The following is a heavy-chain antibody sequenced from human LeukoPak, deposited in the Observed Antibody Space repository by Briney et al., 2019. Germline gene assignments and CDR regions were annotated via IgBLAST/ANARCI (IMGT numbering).Heavy chain of an antibody. CDR2: ISSSGTTI. CDR1: GFTFSSYE. Sequence: PGGSLRLSCAASGFTFSSYEMNWVRQAPGKGLEWVSYISSSGTTIYYAASVKGRFTIFRDNAKNPLYLQMNSLRAEDTAVYYCARGYGSGGSHIDYWGQGTLVTVSS. J-gene: IGHJ4*02. D-gene: IGHD3-10*01. V-gene: IGHV3-48*03. CDR3: ARGYGSGGSHIDY.